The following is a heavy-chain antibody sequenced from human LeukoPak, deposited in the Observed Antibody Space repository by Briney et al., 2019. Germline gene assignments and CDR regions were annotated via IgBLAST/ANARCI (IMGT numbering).Heavy chain of an antibody. CDR2: ISWDGGST. CDR1: GFTFDDYT. J-gene: IGHJ3*02. D-gene: IGHD3-3*01. Sequence: GGSLRLSCAASGFTFDDYTMHWLRQAPGKGLEWVSLISWDGGSTYYADSVKGRFTISRDNSKNSLYLQMNSLSTEDTGLYYCAKDLGREWSIDAFDIWGQGTMVTVSS. CDR3: AKDLGREWSIDAFDI. V-gene: IGHV3-43*01.